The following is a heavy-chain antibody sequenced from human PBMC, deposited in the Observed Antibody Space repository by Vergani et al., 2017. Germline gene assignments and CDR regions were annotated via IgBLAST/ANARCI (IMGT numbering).Heavy chain of an antibody. V-gene: IGHV4-30-4*08. Sequence: QVQLQESGPGLVKPSQTLSLTCTVSGGSISSGEYYWSWIRQPPGKGLEWIGYIYYSGSNYYNPALKSRVTISVDKSKNQFSLKLSSVTAADTAVYYCARVWSYYYDSSGYSIAGGLDIWGQGTMVTVSS. CDR1: GGSISSGEYY. CDR3: ARVWSYYYDSSGYSIAGGLDI. CDR2: IYYSGSN. J-gene: IGHJ3*02. D-gene: IGHD3-22*01.